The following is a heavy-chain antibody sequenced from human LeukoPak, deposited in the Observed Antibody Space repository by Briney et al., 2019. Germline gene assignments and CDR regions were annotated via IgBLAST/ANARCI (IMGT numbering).Heavy chain of an antibody. J-gene: IGHJ4*02. V-gene: IGHV4-59*01. D-gene: IGHD3-16*01. CDR1: GGSISSYY. CDR3: ARVAVVPYDYVDPNFDY. Sequence: SETLSLTCTVSGGSISSYYWSWIRQPPGKGLEWIGYIYYSGSTNYNPSLKSRVTISVDTSKNQFSLKLSSVTAADTAVYYCARVAVVPYDYVDPNFDYWGQGTLVTVSS. CDR2: IYYSGST.